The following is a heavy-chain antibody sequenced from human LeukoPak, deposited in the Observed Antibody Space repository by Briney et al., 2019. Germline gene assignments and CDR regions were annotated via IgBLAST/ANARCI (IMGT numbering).Heavy chain of an antibody. V-gene: IGHV4-31*03. J-gene: IGHJ4*02. CDR2: IYYSGST. CDR1: GGSISSGGYY. D-gene: IGHD2-15*01. Sequence: PSQTLSLTCTVSGGSISSGGYYWSWIRQHPGKGLEWIGYIYYSGSTNYNPSLKSRVTISVDTSKNQFSLKLSSVTAADTAVYYCARANLGYCSGGSCYGGFYFDYWGQGTLVTVSS. CDR3: ARANLGYCSGGSCYGGFYFDY.